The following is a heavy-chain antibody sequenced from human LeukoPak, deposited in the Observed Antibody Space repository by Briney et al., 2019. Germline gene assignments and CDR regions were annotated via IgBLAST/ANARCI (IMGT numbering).Heavy chain of an antibody. CDR2: ISYDGSNK. J-gene: IGHJ4*02. Sequence: GGSLRLSCAASGFTFSSYAMHWVRQAPGKGLEWVAVISYDGSNKYYADSVKGRFTISRDNSKNTLYLQMNSLRAEDTAVYYCARNYYDSSGYSLRNYFDYWGQGTLVTVSS. CDR3: ARNYYDSSGYSLRNYFDY. D-gene: IGHD3-22*01. V-gene: IGHV3-30-3*01. CDR1: GFTFSSYA.